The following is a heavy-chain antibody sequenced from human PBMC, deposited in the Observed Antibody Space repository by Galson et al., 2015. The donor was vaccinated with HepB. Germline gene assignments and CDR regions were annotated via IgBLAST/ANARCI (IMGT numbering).Heavy chain of an antibody. J-gene: IGHJ4*02. CDR2: ISGSGLST. CDR1: GFSFSSYA. V-gene: IGHV3-23*01. D-gene: IGHD3-10*01. Sequence: SLRLSCAASGFSFSSYAMSWVRQAPGKGLEFVSTISGSGLSTYQADSVRGRFTISRDNSKNTLYLQMNSLRAEDTAVYYCANERGSSRSPGYWGQGTLVSVSS. CDR3: ANERGSSRSPGY.